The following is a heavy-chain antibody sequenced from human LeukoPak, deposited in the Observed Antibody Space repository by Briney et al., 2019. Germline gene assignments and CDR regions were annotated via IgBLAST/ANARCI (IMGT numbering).Heavy chain of an antibody. CDR3: AIHSSGWYAFDY. D-gene: IGHD6-19*01. V-gene: IGHV3-7*01. Sequence: GGSLRLSCAASGFTFSSYWMSWVRQAPGKGLEWVASIKQDGSEKYYVDSVKGRFTISRDNAKNSLYLQMNSLRAEDTAVYYCAIHSSGWYAFDYWGQGTLVTVSS. CDR2: IKQDGSEK. CDR1: GFTFSSYW. J-gene: IGHJ4*02.